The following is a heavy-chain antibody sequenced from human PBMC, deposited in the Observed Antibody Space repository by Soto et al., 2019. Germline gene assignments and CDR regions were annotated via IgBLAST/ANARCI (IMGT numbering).Heavy chain of an antibody. CDR1: GGSISSGDYY. J-gene: IGHJ1*01. CDR2: IYYSGST. CDR3: AREVTTFRYFQH. Sequence: PSETLSLTCTVSGGSISSGDYYWSWIRQPPGKGLEWIGYIYYSGSTYYNPSLKSRVTISVDTSKNQFSLKLSSVTAADTAVYYCAREVTTFRYFQHWGQGTLVTVSS. D-gene: IGHD4-17*01. V-gene: IGHV4-30-4*01.